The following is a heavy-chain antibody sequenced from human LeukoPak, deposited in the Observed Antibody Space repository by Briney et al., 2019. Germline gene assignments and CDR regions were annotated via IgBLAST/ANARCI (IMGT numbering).Heavy chain of an antibody. D-gene: IGHD5-24*01. J-gene: IGHJ3*02. Sequence: GGSLRLSCAASGFTFSSYGMHWVRQAPGKGLEWVAVIWYDGSNKYCADSVKGRFTISRDNSKNTLYLQMNSLRAEDTAVYYCARDIPRVEMATIQDAFDIWGQGTMVTVSS. CDR2: IWYDGSNK. CDR1: GFTFSSYG. V-gene: IGHV3-33*01. CDR3: ARDIPRVEMATIQDAFDI.